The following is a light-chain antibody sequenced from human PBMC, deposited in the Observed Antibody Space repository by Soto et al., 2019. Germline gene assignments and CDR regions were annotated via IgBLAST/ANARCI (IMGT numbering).Light chain of an antibody. CDR3: SSYTGSTNYV. CDR2: QVT. V-gene: IGLV2-14*01. J-gene: IGLJ1*01. CDR1: SSDVGIYNY. Sequence: QSALTQPASVSGSPGQSITISCTGTSSDVGIYNYVSWYQQHPGKAPKLMIYQVTNRPSGVSNRFSGSKSANTASLTISGLQAEDEADYYCSSYTGSTNYVFGTGTKVTVL.